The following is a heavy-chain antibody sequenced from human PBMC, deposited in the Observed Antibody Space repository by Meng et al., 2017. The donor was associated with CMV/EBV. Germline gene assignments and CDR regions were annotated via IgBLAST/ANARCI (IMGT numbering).Heavy chain of an antibody. CDR1: GVSFSGHY. CDR3: ARDRDIVVVPGDPWFDP. J-gene: IGHJ5*02. CDR2: INHSGST. V-gene: IGHV4-34*01. Sequence: LQQWGAGLLKPSETLSLPCAVYGVSFSGHYWSWIRQPPGKGLEWIGEINHSGSTNYNPSLKSRVTISVDTSKNQFSLKLSSVTAADTAVYYCARDRDIVVVPGDPWFDPWGQGTLVTVSS. D-gene: IGHD2-2*01.